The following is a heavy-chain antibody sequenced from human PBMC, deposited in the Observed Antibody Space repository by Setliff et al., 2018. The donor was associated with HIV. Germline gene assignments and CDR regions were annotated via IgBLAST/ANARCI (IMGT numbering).Heavy chain of an antibody. CDR2: VNHSGTT. CDR3: ARDRRSIFGVDTKNWFDP. J-gene: IGHJ5*02. CDR1: GGSLNDYY. D-gene: IGHD3-3*01. Sequence: PSETLSLTCAVYGGSLNDYYWTWIRQPPGKGLEWIGEVNHSGTTNYNTSLKSRVTISGDTSKKQFSLKLSSVTAADTAVYYCARDRRSIFGVDTKNWFDPWGQGTLVTVSS. V-gene: IGHV4-34*01.